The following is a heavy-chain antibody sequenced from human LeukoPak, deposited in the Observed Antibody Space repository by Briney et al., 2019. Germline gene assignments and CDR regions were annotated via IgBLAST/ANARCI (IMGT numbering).Heavy chain of an antibody. CDR2: INPNSGGT. CDR1: GYTFTGYY. V-gene: IGHV1-2*02. CDR3: ARGRLATSYYFDD. J-gene: IGHJ4*02. D-gene: IGHD5-12*01. Sequence: ASVTVSCKASGYTFTGYYIHWVRQAPGQGLEWMGWINPNSGGTKYAQKFQGRVTMTWDTSISTAYMELSSLRSDEAAVYYCARGRLATSYYFDDWGRGTLVTVSS.